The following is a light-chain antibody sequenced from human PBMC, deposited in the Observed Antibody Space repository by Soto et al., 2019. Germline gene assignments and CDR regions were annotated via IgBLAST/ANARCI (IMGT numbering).Light chain of an antibody. CDR3: QKYFSAPFT. CDR2: AAS. J-gene: IGKJ3*01. V-gene: IGKV1-27*01. CDR1: QAIRNS. Sequence: DIQMTQSPSSLSASVGDRVTITCRASQAIRNSLAWYQQKTGKVPSLLIYAASTLQPGVPSRFSGSGSGTDFTLTISSLQPEDVATYYCQKYFSAPFTFGPGTKLGIK.